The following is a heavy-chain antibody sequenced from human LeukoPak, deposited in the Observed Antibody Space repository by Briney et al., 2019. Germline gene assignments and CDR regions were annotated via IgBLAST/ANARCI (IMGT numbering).Heavy chain of an antibody. CDR3: AKRGYRGYCYGMDV. Sequence: PGGSLRLSCAASGFTFSSYAMSWVRQAPGKGLEWVSAISGSGGSTYYADSVKGRFTISRDNSKNTLYLQMNSLRAEDTAVYYCAKRGYRGYCYGMDVWGKGTAVTVSS. CDR1: GFTFSSYA. J-gene: IGHJ6*04. D-gene: IGHD5-12*01. CDR2: ISGSGGST. V-gene: IGHV3-23*01.